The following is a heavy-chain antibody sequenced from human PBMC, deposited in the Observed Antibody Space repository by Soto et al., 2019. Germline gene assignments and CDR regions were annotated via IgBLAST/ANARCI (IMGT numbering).Heavy chain of an antibody. CDR2: ISANIIST. CDR3: ARVHTPTVRVGMDV. J-gene: IGHJ6*02. Sequence: EVQLLESGGGLVQPGGSLRLSCAASGFNFNRHAVTWVRQAPGKGLEWVSTISANIISTYYADSVKGRFTISRDNSKNTLYLQMSSLRVEDTAVYHCARVHTPTVRVGMDVWGQGTTVTVSS. CDR1: GFNFNRHA. V-gene: IGHV3-23*01. D-gene: IGHD2-15*01.